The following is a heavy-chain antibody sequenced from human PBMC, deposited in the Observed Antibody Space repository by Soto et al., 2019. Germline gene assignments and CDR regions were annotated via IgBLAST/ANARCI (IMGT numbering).Heavy chain of an antibody. CDR2: IIPIVGTA. D-gene: IGHD3-22*01. V-gene: IGHV1-69*13. CDR1: GGTFSSYA. CDR3: ARDLRTRRGYYH. J-gene: IGHJ5*02. Sequence: GASVKVSCKASGGTFSSYAISWVRQAPGQGLEWMGGIIPIVGTANYAQKFQGRVTITADESTSTADMELSSLRSEDTAVYYCARDLRTRRGYYHWGQGTLVTVSS.